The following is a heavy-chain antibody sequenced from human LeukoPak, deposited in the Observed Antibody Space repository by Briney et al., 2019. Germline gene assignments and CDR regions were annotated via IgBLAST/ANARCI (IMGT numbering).Heavy chain of an antibody. D-gene: IGHD1-1*01. V-gene: IGHV3-23*01. J-gene: IGHJ4*02. CDR2: ISGSGAST. CDR3: ARGQLGDFDY. CDR1: GFTLSTNA. Sequence: GGSLRLSCLTSGFTLSTNAMSWVRQAPGKGLEWISGISGSGASTYYADSVKGRFTISRDDSRNTLYLQMNSLRGDDTAVYYCARGQLGDFDYWGQGALVTVSS.